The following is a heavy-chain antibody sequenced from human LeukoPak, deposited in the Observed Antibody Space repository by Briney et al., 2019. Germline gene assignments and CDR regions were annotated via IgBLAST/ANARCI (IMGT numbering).Heavy chain of an antibody. J-gene: IGHJ4*02. D-gene: IGHD6-6*01. CDR2: ISSSGNTI. CDR3: ARRRDFDY. V-gene: IGHV3-48*04. Sequence: GGSLRLSWAACGVTLGTYSMNWVRQAPGKGLEWVSYISSSGNTIYYAYSVKCRFTISRDNAKNSLFLQMNSLRAEDTAVYYCARRRDFDYWGQGTLVAVSS. CDR1: GVTLGTYS.